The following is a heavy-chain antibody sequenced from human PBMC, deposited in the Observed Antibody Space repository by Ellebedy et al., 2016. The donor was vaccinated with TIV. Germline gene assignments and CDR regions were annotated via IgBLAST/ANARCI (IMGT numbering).Heavy chain of an antibody. D-gene: IGHD5-24*01. CDR1: GGSFSSYA. Sequence: AASVKVSCKASGGSFSSYAFHWVRQAPGQGLEWMGGIIPSFGPAHYPLIFQGRVSITADEITTTVYMELSSLGSDDTAVYYCGRVDSLRKDGYNGRTHDYWGQGTLVTVSS. V-gene: IGHV1-69*13. CDR3: GRVDSLRKDGYNGRTHDY. J-gene: IGHJ4*02. CDR2: IIPSFGPA.